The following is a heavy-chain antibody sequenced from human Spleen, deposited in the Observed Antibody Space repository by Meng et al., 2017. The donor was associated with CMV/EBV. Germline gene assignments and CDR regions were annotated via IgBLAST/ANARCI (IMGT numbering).Heavy chain of an antibody. J-gene: IGHJ6*02. D-gene: IGHD6-13*01. Sequence: GESLKISCAASGFTFSRFSLHWVRQAPGKGLEWVSAISGSGGSTYYADSVKGRFTISRDNSKNTLYLQMNSLRAEDTAVYYCAKAGSSWFNYGMDVWGQGTTVTVSS. CDR3: AKAGSSWFNYGMDV. CDR1: GFTFSRFS. V-gene: IGHV3-23*01. CDR2: ISGSGGST.